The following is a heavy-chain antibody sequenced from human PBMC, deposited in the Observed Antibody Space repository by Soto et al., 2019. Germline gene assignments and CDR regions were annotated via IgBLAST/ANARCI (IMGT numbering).Heavy chain of an antibody. Sequence: PSESLSLNCAVSGGSFTSNNWWTWVRQPPGQGLEWIGEIYRTGSTNYNPSLKSRVTISLDKSENQFSLKVTSLTAADTAVYYCTSRDPGTSVDYWGQGTLVTVSS. CDR1: GGSFTSNNW. D-gene: IGHD1-7*01. V-gene: IGHV4-4*02. J-gene: IGHJ4*02. CDR2: IYRTGST. CDR3: TSRDPGTSVDY.